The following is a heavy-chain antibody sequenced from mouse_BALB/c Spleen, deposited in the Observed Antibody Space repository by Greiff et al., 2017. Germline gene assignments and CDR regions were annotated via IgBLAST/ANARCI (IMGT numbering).Heavy chain of an antibody. J-gene: IGHJ3*01. CDR2: ISSGGST. V-gene: IGHV5-6-5*01. CDR3: ARGGDSSGYVLSY. CDR1: GFTFSSYA. D-gene: IGHD3-2*01. Sequence: EVQVVESGGGLVKPGGSLKLSCAASGFTFSSYAMSWVRQTPEKRLEWVASISSGGSTYYPDSVKGRFTISRDNARNILYLQMSSLRSEDTAMYYCARGGDSSGYVLSYWGQGTLVTVSA.